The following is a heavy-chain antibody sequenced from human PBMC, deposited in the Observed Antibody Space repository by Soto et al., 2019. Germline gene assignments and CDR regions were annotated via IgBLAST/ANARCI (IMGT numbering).Heavy chain of an antibody. J-gene: IGHJ4*02. CDR1: GFTFSSYW. Sequence: LRLSCAASGFTFSSYWMSWVRQAPGKGLEWVANIKQDGSEKYYVDSVKGRFTISRDNAKNSLYLQMNSLRAEDTAVYYCARDWYCSSTSCSGLDYWGQGTLVTVSS. CDR2: IKQDGSEK. D-gene: IGHD2-2*01. V-gene: IGHV3-7*03. CDR3: ARDWYCSSTSCSGLDY.